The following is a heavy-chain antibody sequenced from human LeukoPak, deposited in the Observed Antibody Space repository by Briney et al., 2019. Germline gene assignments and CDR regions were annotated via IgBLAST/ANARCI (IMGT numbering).Heavy chain of an antibody. CDR2: IIPIFGTA. Sequence: GSSVKVSCKASGGIFSSYAISWVRQAPGQGLEWMGGIIPIFGTANYAQKFQGRVTITTDESTSTAYMELSSLRSEDTAVYYCASALGDYGDYFDYWGQGTLVTVSS. CDR1: GGIFSSYA. CDR3: ASALGDYGDYFDY. D-gene: IGHD4-17*01. V-gene: IGHV1-69*05. J-gene: IGHJ4*02.